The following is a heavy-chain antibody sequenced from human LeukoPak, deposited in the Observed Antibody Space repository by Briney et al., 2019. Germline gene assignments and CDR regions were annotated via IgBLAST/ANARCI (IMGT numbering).Heavy chain of an antibody. J-gene: IGHJ4*02. D-gene: IGHD1-1*01. CDR1: GFTLSFYD. Sequence: PGGSLRLSCAASGFTLSFYDIHWVRQAPGKGLEWVAVVSFDGSHKYYADSVKGRFTISRDNSKNSLYLQMNSLRAEDTAVYYCARSSLDDYGDYWGQGTLVTVSS. V-gene: IGHV3-30*04. CDR3: ARSSLDDYGDY. CDR2: VSFDGSHK.